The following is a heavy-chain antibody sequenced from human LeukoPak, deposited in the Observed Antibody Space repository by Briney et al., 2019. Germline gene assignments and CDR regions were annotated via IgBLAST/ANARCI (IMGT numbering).Heavy chain of an antibody. CDR2: ISYDGSNK. Sequence: GGSLRLSCAASGFTFNDYYMTWIRQAPGKGLEWVAIISYDGSNKYYADSVKGRFTISRDNSKNTLYLQMNSLRAEDTAVYYCARAPGMATALDIWGQGTMVTVSS. CDR1: GFTFNDYY. V-gene: IGHV3-30-3*01. D-gene: IGHD5-24*01. CDR3: ARAPGMATALDI. J-gene: IGHJ3*02.